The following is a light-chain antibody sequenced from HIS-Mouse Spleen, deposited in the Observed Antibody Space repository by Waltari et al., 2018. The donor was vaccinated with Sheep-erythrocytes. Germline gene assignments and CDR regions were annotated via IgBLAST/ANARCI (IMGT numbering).Light chain of an antibody. Sequence: QSALTQPRSVSGSPGQSVTISCTGTSSDVGGYNHVSWYQQHPGKAPKLMIYEVSNRPSGVSNRFSGSKSGNTASLTISGLQAEDEADYYCSSYTSSSTLSVFGTGTKVTVL. CDR3: SSYTSSSTLSV. CDR1: SSDVGGYNH. CDR2: EVS. J-gene: IGLJ1*01. V-gene: IGLV2-14*01.